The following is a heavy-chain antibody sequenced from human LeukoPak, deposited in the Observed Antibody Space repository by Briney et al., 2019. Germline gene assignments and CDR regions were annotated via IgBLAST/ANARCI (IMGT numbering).Heavy chain of an antibody. CDR1: GYSISSGYY. CDR2: IYHSGST. Sequence: PSETLSLTCTVSGYSISSGYYWGWIRQPPGKGLEWIGSIYHSGSTYYNPSLKSRVTISVDTSKNQFSLKLSSVTAADTAVYYCARVEYDIVVVPAAPGLNWFDPWGQGTLVTVSS. CDR3: ARVEYDIVVVPAAPGLNWFDP. D-gene: IGHD2-2*01. V-gene: IGHV4-38-2*02. J-gene: IGHJ5*02.